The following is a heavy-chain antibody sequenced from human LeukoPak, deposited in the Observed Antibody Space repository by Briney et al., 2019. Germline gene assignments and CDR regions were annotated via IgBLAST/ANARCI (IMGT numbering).Heavy chain of an antibody. CDR1: GFTFSSYA. J-gene: IGHJ4*02. CDR2: ISGSGGST. D-gene: IGHD3-10*01. CDR3: AKRASHYYGSGSYYEDY. V-gene: IGHV3-23*01. Sequence: GGSLRLSCAASGFTFSSYAMGWVRQAPGKGLEWVSAISGSGGSTYYADSVKGRFTISRDNSKNTLYLQMNSLRAEDTAVYYCAKRASHYYGSGSYYEDYWGQGTLVTVSS.